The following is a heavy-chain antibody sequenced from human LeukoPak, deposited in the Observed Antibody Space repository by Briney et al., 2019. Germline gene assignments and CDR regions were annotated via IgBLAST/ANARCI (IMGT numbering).Heavy chain of an antibody. Sequence: GGSLRLSCAPSGFTFSRHGMHWVRQAPGKGLEWVAIISNDGSRKYYAHSVEGRFTISRDNSKNTLYLQMTSLRAEDTTVYYCARKVYHRFDYWGQGTLVTVSS. CDR1: GFTFSRHG. V-gene: IGHV3-30*03. CDR2: ISNDGSRK. D-gene: IGHD2-2*01. CDR3: ARKVYHRFDY. J-gene: IGHJ4*02.